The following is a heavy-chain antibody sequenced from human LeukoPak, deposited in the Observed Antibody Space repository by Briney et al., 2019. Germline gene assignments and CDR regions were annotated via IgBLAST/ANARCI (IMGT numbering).Heavy chain of an antibody. J-gene: IGHJ4*02. Sequence: GGSLRLSCAASGFTFNNAWMSWVRQAPGKGLEWISYISSSSSIIYYADSVRGRFTISRDNAKNSVYLQMNSLRAEDTAVYYCARGELGFDYWGQGTLVTVSS. CDR1: GFTFNNAW. CDR2: ISSSSSII. V-gene: IGHV3-48*01. D-gene: IGHD7-27*01. CDR3: ARGELGFDY.